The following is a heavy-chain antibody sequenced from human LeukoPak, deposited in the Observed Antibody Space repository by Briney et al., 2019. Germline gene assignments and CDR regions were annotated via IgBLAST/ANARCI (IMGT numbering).Heavy chain of an antibody. CDR1: GGSISRGSYY. J-gene: IGHJ4*02. D-gene: IGHD3-22*01. CDR3: AREGWLSTTNY. Sequence: PSQTLSLTCTVSGGSISRGSYYWGWSRQPAGKGLEWIVRIYTSGITNNNPSLKSRVTISVDTPKNQFSLKLSSVTAADTAVYYCAREGWLSTTNYWGQGTLVTVSS. V-gene: IGHV4-61*02. CDR2: IYTSGIT.